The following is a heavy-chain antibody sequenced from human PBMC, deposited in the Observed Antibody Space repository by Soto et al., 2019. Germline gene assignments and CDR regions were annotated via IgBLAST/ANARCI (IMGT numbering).Heavy chain of an antibody. J-gene: IGHJ6*02. CDR1: GVSISSYY. Sequence: SDTLSLTCTVSGVSISSYYWIWIRQPRRKGLEWIEYIYYSGSTNYNPSLKSRVTISVDTSKNQFSLKLSSVTAADTAVYYCARDRIVVVTAMYYYYGMDVWGQGTTVTVSS. V-gene: IGHV4-59*01. D-gene: IGHD2-21*02. CDR3: ARDRIVVVTAMYYYYGMDV. CDR2: IYYSGST.